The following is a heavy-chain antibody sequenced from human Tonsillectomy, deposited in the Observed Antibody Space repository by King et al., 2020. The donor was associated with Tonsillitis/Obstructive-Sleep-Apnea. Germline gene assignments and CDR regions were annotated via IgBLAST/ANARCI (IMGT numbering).Heavy chain of an antibody. CDR2: FRRKANTYAA. J-gene: IGHJ1*01. CDR1: GFIFSGSD. V-gene: IGHV3-73*01. Sequence: VQLVESGGDLVQPGGPLKLSCAASGFIFSGSDMHWVRQASGKGLEWVGRFRRKANTYAAADASPVKGRFTISRDDSKNTAYLQMNSLKTEDTAVYYCTTRPDAYFQYWGQGTLVTVSS. CDR3: TTRPDAYFQY. D-gene: IGHD1-14*01.